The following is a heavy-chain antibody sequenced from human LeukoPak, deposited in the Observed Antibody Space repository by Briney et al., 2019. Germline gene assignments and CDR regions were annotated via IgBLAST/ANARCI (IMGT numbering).Heavy chain of an antibody. V-gene: IGHV3-48*04. J-gene: IGHJ4*02. D-gene: IGHD2-2*01. Sequence: PGGSLRLSCAASGFTFSSYSMNWVRQAPGKGLEWVSYISSSSSTIYYADSVTGRFTVSRDNAKNSLYLQMNSLRAEDTAVYYCARSILPAANAIDYWGQGTLLTVSS. CDR2: ISSSSSTI. CDR1: GFTFSSYS. CDR3: ARSILPAANAIDY.